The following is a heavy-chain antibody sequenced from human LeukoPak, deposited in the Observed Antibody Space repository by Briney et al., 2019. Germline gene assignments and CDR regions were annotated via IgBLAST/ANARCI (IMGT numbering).Heavy chain of an antibody. J-gene: IGHJ6*02. D-gene: IGHD3-10*01. CDR3: ARDRYYGSGSYYYYGMDV. CDR1: GFTLSTYA. CDR2: ISYDGSNK. Sequence: PGGSLRLSFAAPGFTLSTYAMTGFRQAPGKGLDGVAVISYDGSNKYYADSVKGRFTISRDNSKNTLYLQMNSLRAEDTAVYYCARDRYYGSGSYYYYGMDVWGQGTTVTVSS. V-gene: IGHV3-30*04.